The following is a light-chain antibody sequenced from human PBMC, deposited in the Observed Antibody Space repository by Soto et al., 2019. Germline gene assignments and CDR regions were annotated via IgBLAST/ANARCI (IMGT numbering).Light chain of an antibody. J-gene: IGKJ2*01. Sequence: EIVLTQSPATLSVSPGERATLSCRSRQRISSNLASYQHQTGQAPRLLIYAASTRATGIPARFSDSGSETESTLTISSLQSEHFAVDYYQHYNYWPPYTLGQGTRLQIK. CDR1: QRISSN. CDR2: AAS. V-gene: IGKV3-15*01. CDR3: QHYNYWPPYT.